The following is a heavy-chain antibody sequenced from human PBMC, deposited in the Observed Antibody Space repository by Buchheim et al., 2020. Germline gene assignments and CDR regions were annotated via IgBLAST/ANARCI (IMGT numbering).Heavy chain of an antibody. D-gene: IGHD3-3*01. CDR3: AKDHEITIFGVTTPYFGY. J-gene: IGHJ4*02. V-gene: IGHV3-23*01. Sequence: EVQLLESGGDLVQPGGSLRLSCAASGFTFSSYAMSWVRQAPGKGLEWVSAISGSDGSTYYAEPVKGRFTISRGNSKDTLYPQMNSLRVEDTAVYYCAKDHEITIFGVTTPYFGYWGQGTL. CDR1: GFTFSSYA. CDR2: ISGSDGST.